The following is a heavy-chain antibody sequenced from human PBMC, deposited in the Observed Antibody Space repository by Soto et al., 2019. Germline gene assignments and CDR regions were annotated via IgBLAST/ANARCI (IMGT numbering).Heavy chain of an antibody. CDR2: ISYDGSNK. CDR3: ARGTFGVVSSFDY. J-gene: IGHJ4*01. CDR1: GFTFSSSA. V-gene: IGHV3-30-3*01. D-gene: IGHD3-3*01. Sequence: QVQLVESGGGVVQPGRSLRLSCAASGFTFSSSAMHWVRQAPGKGLEWVTVISYDGSNKYYADSMKGRFTISRDNSQNPLYLQMNSLRTEDTAVYYCARGTFGVVSSFDYWGHGSLVTVSS.